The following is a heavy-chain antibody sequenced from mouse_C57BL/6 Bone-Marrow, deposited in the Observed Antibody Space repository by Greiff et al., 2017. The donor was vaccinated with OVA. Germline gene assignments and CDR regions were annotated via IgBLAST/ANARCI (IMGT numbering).Heavy chain of an antibody. Sequence: VQLKESGGGLVQPGESLKLSCESNEYEFPSHDMSWVRKTPEKRLELVAAINSDGGSTYYPDTMERRFIISRDNTKKTLYLQMSSLRSEDTALYYCARRGVTPYWYFDVWGTGTTVTVSS. V-gene: IGHV5-2*01. D-gene: IGHD2-1*01. CDR2: INSDGGST. CDR1: EYEFPSHD. J-gene: IGHJ1*03. CDR3: ARRGVTPYWYFDV.